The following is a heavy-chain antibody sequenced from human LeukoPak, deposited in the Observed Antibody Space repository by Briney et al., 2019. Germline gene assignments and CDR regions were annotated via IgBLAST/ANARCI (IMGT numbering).Heavy chain of an antibody. J-gene: IGHJ4*02. Sequence: ASVKVSCKASGYTFTGYYMHWVRQAPGQGLEWMGRINPNSGGTNSAQKFQGRVTMTTDTSITAAYMELSMLRSDDTAVYYCARVFARSGEISGSYYYYWGQGTLVTVSS. CDR3: ARVFARSGEISGSYYYY. CDR1: GYTFTGYY. D-gene: IGHD1-26*01. CDR2: INPNSGGT. V-gene: IGHV1-2*06.